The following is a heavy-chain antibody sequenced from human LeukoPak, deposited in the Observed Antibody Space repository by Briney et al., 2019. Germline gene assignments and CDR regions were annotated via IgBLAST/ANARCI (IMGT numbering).Heavy chain of an antibody. CDR1: GITFSNAW. V-gene: IGHV3-15*01. CDR3: TTARLYYYDSSGYFPRWFDP. J-gene: IGHJ5*02. Sequence: GGSLRLSCAASGITFSNAWMSWVRQAPGKGLEWVGRINSITDGGTTDYAGPVKGRFTISRDDSKNMLYLQMNSLKTEDTAVYYCTTARLYYYDSSGYFPRWFDPWGQGTLVTVSS. CDR2: INSITDGGTT. D-gene: IGHD3-22*01.